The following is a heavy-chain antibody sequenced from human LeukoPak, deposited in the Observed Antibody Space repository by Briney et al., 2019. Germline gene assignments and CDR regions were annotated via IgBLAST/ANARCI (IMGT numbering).Heavy chain of an antibody. CDR3: AREGYCSGGSCYWARAFDI. Sequence: GGSLRLSCAASGFTFSSFTMNWVRQAPGKGLEWVSSISNTSTYILYADSVKGRFTISRDNAKNSLYLQMNSLRAEDTAVYYCAREGYCSGGSCYWARAFDIWGQGTVVTVSS. J-gene: IGHJ3*02. CDR2: ISNTSTYI. V-gene: IGHV3-21*04. CDR1: GFTFSSFT. D-gene: IGHD2-15*01.